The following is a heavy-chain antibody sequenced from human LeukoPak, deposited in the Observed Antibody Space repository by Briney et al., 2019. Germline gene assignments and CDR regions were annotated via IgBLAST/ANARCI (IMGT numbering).Heavy chain of an antibody. J-gene: IGHJ4*02. CDR1: GFTFSTYG. Sequence: TGGSLRLSCTASGFTFSTYGMHWVRQAPGKGLEWVTLISYDGSTKYYSDSVKSRFTLSRDNSKNTLYLQMNSLRAEDTAIYYCARDGVYAGYSGWLSYWGQGTLVTVSS. CDR2: ISYDGSTK. CDR3: ARDGVYAGYSGWLSY. V-gene: IGHV3-30*03. D-gene: IGHD4-23*01.